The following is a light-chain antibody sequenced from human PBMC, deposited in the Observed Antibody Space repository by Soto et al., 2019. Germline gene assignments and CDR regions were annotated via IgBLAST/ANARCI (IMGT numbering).Light chain of an antibody. Sequence: DIQMTQSPSSLSASVGDRVTITCRASQNIDSYLNWYQQRPGKAPKLLIHDASSLQSGVPSRFSGRGSGTDFALTINSLQPEDFATIYCKQTYTTPWTFGQGTKVDIK. J-gene: IGKJ1*01. CDR1: QNIDSY. CDR2: DAS. V-gene: IGKV1-39*01. CDR3: KQTYTTPWT.